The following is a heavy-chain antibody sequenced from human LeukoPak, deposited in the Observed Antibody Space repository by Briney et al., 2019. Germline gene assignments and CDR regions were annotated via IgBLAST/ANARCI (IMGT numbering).Heavy chain of an antibody. Sequence: GEALRLSCTASGFTFSDGYMIWSCHAPGPGQDLVSFISNSGSYTNYADSVTGRFTISRDNAKNSIYLQMNSLRAEDTAVYYCARSRGAGPGAYFDYWGQGTLIIVSS. J-gene: IGHJ4*02. D-gene: IGHD6-19*01. CDR3: ARSRGAGPGAYFDY. V-gene: IGHV3-11*03. CDR1: GFTFSDGY. CDR2: ISNSGSYT.